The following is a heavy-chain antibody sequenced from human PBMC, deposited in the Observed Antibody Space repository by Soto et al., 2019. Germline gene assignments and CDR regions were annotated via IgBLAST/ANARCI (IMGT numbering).Heavy chain of an antibody. V-gene: IGHV1-69*02. J-gene: IGHJ4*02. Sequence: QVQLVQSGAEVKKPGSSVNVSCKASGGTFSSYTISWVRQAPGQGLESMGRIIPILGIANYAQKFQARVTITADKSTSTAYMELSSVRSEDTAVYYYAGLGEGCEELFDYWGQGPLVTVSS. D-gene: IGHD3-10*01. CDR1: GGTFSSYT. CDR3: AGLGEGCEELFDY. CDR2: IIPILGIA.